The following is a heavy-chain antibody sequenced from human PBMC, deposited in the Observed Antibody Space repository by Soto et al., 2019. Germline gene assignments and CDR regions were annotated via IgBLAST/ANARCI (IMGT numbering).Heavy chain of an antibody. CDR2: ISGSGAST. D-gene: IGHD3-9*01. CDR3: ARGYYDILTGYYNSLGYYGMDV. V-gene: IGHV3-23*01. Sequence: GGSLRLSCAASGFAFSNYAMSWVRQAPGKGLAWVSAISGSGASTYYADSVKGRFTISRDNAKNSLYLQMNSLRAEDTAVYYCARGYYDILTGYYNSLGYYGMDVWGQGTTVTVSS. CDR1: GFAFSNYA. J-gene: IGHJ6*02.